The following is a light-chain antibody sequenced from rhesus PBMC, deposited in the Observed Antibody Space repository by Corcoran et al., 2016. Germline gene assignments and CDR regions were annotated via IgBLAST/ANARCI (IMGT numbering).Light chain of an antibody. J-gene: IGKJ3*01. V-gene: IGKV1-28*03. CDR2: AAS. Sequence: DIQMTQSPSSLSASVGDTVTITCRASQGISSYLNWFQQKPGKAPKLLIYAASSLESGGPSRFSGSGSGTDFTLTISSLQPEDFAVYYGLQHNSYPFTFGPGTKLDIK. CDR3: LQHNSYPFT. CDR1: QGISSY.